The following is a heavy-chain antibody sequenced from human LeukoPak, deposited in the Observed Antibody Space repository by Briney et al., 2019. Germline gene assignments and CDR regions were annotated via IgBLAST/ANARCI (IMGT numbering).Heavy chain of an antibody. CDR1: GGSFSGYY. Sequence: SETLSLTCAVYGGSFSGYYWSWIRQPPGKGLEWIGDINHSGSTNYNPSLKSRVTISVDTSKNQFSLKLSSVTAADTAVYYCARRSSGWDDAFDIWGQGTMVTVSS. CDR3: ARRSSGWDDAFDI. CDR2: INHSGST. J-gene: IGHJ3*02. V-gene: IGHV4-34*01. D-gene: IGHD6-19*01.